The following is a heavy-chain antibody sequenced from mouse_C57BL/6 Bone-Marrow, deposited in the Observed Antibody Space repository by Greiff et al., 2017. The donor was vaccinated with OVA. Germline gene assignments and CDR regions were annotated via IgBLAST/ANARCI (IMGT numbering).Heavy chain of an antibody. Sequence: VQLKESGAELVRPGASVKLSCTASGFNIKDDYMHWVKQRPEQGLEWIGWIDPENGDTEYASKFQGKATITADTSSNTAYLQLSSLTSEDTAVYYCTTETPGNYWGQGTTLTVSS. CDR3: TTETPGNY. CDR2: IDPENGDT. J-gene: IGHJ2*01. CDR1: GFNIKDDY. V-gene: IGHV14-4*01.